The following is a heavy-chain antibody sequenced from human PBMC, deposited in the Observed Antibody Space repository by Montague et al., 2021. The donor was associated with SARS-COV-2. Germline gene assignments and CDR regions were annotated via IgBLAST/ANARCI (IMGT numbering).Heavy chain of an antibody. CDR2: ISGGGDMT. Sequence: SLKLSCAASGFTFSSYGMFWVRQTPGKGLEWVSAISGGGDMTYYADSVKGRFTISRDNSKNTLYLQMNTLRAEDTAVYFCAKKTIAVPGSPHVDSWGQGTLVTVSS. J-gene: IGHJ4*02. V-gene: IGHV3-23*01. CDR1: GFTFSSYG. CDR3: AKKTIAVPGSPHVDS. D-gene: IGHD6-19*01.